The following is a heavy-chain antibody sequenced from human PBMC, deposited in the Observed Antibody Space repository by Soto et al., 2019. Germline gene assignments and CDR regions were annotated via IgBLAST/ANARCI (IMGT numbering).Heavy chain of an antibody. CDR3: ARAGWYRFDY. D-gene: IGHD2-15*01. Sequence: LVESGGDLVQPGGSLRLSCAASGFTFGSYWMHWVRQAPGKGLVWVSRINSDGSTTNYGDSVKGRFTISRDNAKSTLYLQMNSLRAEDTAVYYCARAGWYRFDYWGQGTLLTVSS. CDR1: GFTFGSYW. V-gene: IGHV3-74*01. CDR2: INSDGSTT. J-gene: IGHJ4*02.